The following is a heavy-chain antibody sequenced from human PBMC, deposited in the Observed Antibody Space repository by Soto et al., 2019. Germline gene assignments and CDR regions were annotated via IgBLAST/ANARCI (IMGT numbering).Heavy chain of an antibody. V-gene: IGHV1-58*01. D-gene: IGHD3-22*01. CDR1: GFTFTSSA. CDR2: IVVGSGNT. J-gene: IGHJ4*02. CDR3: AAAGRRDSSGYSFDY. Sequence: GASVKVSCKASGFTFTSSAVQWVRQARGQRLEWIVWIVVGSGNTNYAQKFQERVTITRDMSTSTAYMELSSLRSEDTSVYYCAAAGRRDSSGYSFDYWGQGTLVTVSS.